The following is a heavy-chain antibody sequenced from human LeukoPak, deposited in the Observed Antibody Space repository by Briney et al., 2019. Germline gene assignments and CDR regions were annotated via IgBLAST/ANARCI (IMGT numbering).Heavy chain of an antibody. CDR2: IYFSGST. Sequence: SETLSLTCTVSGDSISSSSHSWGWIRQPPGKGLEWIANIYFSGSTYYNPSLKSRVTISVDTSKNHFSLKLNSVTAADTAVYYCARGNSYYDSSDYFPWESFQHWGQGTLVTVSS. CDR1: GDSISSSSHS. CDR3: ARGNSYYDSSDYFPWESFQH. D-gene: IGHD3-22*01. J-gene: IGHJ1*01. V-gene: IGHV4-39*07.